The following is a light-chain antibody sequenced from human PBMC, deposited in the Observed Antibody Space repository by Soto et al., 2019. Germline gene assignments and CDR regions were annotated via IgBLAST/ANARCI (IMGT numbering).Light chain of an antibody. Sequence: EIVLTQSPGTLSLSPGERATLSCRASQSISSSYLAWYQQKPGQAPRLLIYGASTRATGTPDRISGSGSGTDFTLTXSRLEPEDFVVYYCQHYGSSPPMYTFGQGTRLEIK. CDR3: QHYGSSPPMYT. CDR1: QSISSSY. CDR2: GAS. V-gene: IGKV3-20*01. J-gene: IGKJ2*01.